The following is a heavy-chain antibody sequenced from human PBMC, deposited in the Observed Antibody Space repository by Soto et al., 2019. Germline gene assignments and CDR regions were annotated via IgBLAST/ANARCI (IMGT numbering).Heavy chain of an antibody. Sequence: GGSLRLSCAASGFTFSSYAMSWVRQAPGKGLEWVSAISGSGGNTYYADSVKGRFSISRDNSQNTLYLQMNSLRAEDTAVYYCAKATVTTRGYFDYWGQGTLVTVSS. V-gene: IGHV3-23*01. CDR1: GFTFSSYA. CDR3: AKATVTTRGYFDY. D-gene: IGHD4-17*01. J-gene: IGHJ4*02. CDR2: ISGSGGNT.